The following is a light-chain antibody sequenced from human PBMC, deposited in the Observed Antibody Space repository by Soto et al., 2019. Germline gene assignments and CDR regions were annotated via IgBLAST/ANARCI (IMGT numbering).Light chain of an antibody. CDR1: SSDVGGYNY. CDR3: NSYAGSKNFG. J-gene: IGLJ2*01. V-gene: IGLV2-8*01. CDR2: EVS. Sequence: QSVLTQPPSASGSPGQSVTISCTGTSSDVGGYNYVSWYQQHPGKAPKLMIYEVSKRPSGVPDRFSGSKSGNTASLTVSGLQAEDEADYYCNSYAGSKNFGFGGGTKLTVL.